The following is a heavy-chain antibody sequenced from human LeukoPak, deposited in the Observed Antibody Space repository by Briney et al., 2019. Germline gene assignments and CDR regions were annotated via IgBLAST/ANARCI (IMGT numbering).Heavy chain of an antibody. CDR3: ARGAHYDYVWGSYRYFDY. V-gene: IGHV4-59*01. CDR1: GGSISSYY. J-gene: IGHJ4*02. Sequence: SETLSLTCTVSGGSISSYYWSWIRQPPGKGLEWIGYICYSGSTNYNPSLKSRVTISVDTSKNQFSLKLSSVTAADTAVYYCARGAHYDYVWGSYRYFDYWGQGTLVTVSS. CDR2: ICYSGST. D-gene: IGHD3-16*02.